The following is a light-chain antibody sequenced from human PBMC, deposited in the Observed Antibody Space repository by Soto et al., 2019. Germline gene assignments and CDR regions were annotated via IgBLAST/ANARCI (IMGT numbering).Light chain of an antibody. V-gene: IGKV1-39*01. CDR1: QSISSY. CDR2: AAS. Sequence: EIQMTQSPSSLSASVGDRFTMTCRASQSISSYLNWYQQKPGKAPKLLIYAASSLQSGVPSRFSGSGSGTDFTLTISSLQPEDFSTYYCQQSDSTPYTFGQGTKVDI. CDR3: QQSDSTPYT. J-gene: IGKJ2*01.